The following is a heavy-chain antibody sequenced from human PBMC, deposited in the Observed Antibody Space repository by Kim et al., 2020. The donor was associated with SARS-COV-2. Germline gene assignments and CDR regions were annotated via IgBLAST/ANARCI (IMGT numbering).Heavy chain of an antibody. CDR1: GYTFTSYG. Sequence: ASVKVSCKASGYTFTSYGISWVRQAPGQGLEWMGWISAYNGNTNYAQKLQGRVTMTTDTSTSTAYMELRSLRSDDTAVYYCARDRGTSPPDYYDSSGYYWGGWLDPWGQGTLVTVSS. CDR3: ARDRGTSPPDYYDSSGYYWGGWLDP. V-gene: IGHV1-18*01. J-gene: IGHJ5*02. CDR2: ISAYNGNT. D-gene: IGHD3-22*01.